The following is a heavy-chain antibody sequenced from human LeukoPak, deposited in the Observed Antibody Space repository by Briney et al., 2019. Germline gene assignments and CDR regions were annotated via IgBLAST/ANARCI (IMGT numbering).Heavy chain of an antibody. D-gene: IGHD5-12*01. CDR2: ISYDGTNK. CDR3: QSRSIVATPDDY. V-gene: IGHV3-30*04. J-gene: IGHJ4*02. CDR1: GFTFSTYA. Sequence: PGGSLRLSCTASGFTFSTYAMHWVRQAPGKGLEWVAVISYDGTNKYYAGSVQSRFTISRDTSKNTVYLQMTTLRTEDTALYYCQSRSIVATPDDYWGQGTLVTVSS.